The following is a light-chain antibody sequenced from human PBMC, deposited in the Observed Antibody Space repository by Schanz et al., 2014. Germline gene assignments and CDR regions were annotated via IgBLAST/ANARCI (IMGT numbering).Light chain of an antibody. CDR3: CSYAGSNNVL. CDR1: TSDVGGYNY. Sequence: QSALTQPRSVSGSPGQSVTISCAGTTSDVGGYNYVSWYQHHPGKVPKLIIYDVTERPSGVPDRFSGSKSGNTASLTISGLQAEDEADYYCCSYAGSNNVLFGGGTKLTVL. V-gene: IGLV2-11*01. J-gene: IGLJ2*01. CDR2: DVT.